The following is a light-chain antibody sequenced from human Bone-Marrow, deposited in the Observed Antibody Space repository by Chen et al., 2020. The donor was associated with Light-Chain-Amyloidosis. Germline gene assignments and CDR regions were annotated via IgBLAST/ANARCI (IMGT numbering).Light chain of an antibody. V-gene: IGLV2-14*01. CDR1: SGAVRTYNY. CDR3: SSFTSSSSYV. CDR2: AVS. J-gene: IGLJ1*01. Sequence: QSALTQPDSVSGSPGKSLTISCTGSSGAVRTYNYVSWYQHHPGKAPKVMIYAVSNRPSVVSNRFSGSNSGNTASLTISGLQAEDEADYYCSSFTSSSSYVFGPGTKVTVL.